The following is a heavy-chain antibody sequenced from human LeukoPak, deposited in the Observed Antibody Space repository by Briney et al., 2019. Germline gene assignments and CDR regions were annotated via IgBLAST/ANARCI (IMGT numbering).Heavy chain of an antibody. D-gene: IGHD3-10*01. CDR3: ARADGYGLVGI. J-gene: IGHJ3*02. CDR2: INHSGST. CDR1: GGSFSGYY. Sequence: DPSETLSLTCAVYGGSFSGYYWSWIRQPPGKGLEWIGEINHSGSTNYNPSLKSRVTISVDTSKNHFSLNLSSVTAADTAVYYCARADGYGLVGIWGQGTMVTVSS. V-gene: IGHV4-34*01.